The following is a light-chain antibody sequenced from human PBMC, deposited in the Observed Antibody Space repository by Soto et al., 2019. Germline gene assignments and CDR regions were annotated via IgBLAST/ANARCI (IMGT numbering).Light chain of an antibody. V-gene: IGKV2-28*01. J-gene: IGKJ4*01. CDR2: LGS. Sequence: DIVMTQSPLSLPVTPGEPASISCRSSQSLLHSNGYNYLDWYLQKPGQSPQLLIYLGSNRASGVPDRFSGSGSGPDFTLKIRRVEAEDVGVYYCMQALQTLLTFGGGTKVEIK. CDR1: QSLLHSNGYNY. CDR3: MQALQTLLT.